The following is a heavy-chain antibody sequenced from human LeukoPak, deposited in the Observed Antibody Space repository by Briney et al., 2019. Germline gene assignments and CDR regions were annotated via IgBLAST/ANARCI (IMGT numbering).Heavy chain of an antibody. D-gene: IGHD5-18*01. CDR3: ARGWGYSSYFDY. CDR1: GGSFSGYY. CDR2: INHSGST. J-gene: IGHJ4*02. Sequence: SETLSLTCAVDGGSFSGYYWSWIRQPPGKGLEWIGEINHSGSTNYNPSLRSRVTMSVDTSKNQFSLILKSVTAADAAVYYCARGWGYSSYFDYWGQGTLVTVSS. V-gene: IGHV4-34*01.